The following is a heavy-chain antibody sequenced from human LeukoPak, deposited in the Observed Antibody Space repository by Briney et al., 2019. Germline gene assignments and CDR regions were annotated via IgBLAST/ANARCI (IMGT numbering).Heavy chain of an antibody. D-gene: IGHD2-15*01. CDR1: GGSFSGYY. Sequence: SETLSLTCAVYGGSFSGYYWSWMRQPPGKGLEWIGEINHSGSTNYNPSLKSRVTISVDTSKNQFSLKLSSVTAADTAVYYCARGTSYCSGGSCYSGLLDYWGQGTLVTVSS. J-gene: IGHJ4*02. V-gene: IGHV4-34*01. CDR3: ARGTSYCSGGSCYSGLLDY. CDR2: INHSGST.